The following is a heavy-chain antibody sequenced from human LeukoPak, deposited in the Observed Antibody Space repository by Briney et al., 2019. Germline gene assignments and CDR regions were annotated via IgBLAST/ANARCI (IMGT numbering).Heavy chain of an antibody. J-gene: IGHJ6*03. CDR1: GFTFSSYG. CDR3: AKRHSSSWYGYYYYYMDV. D-gene: IGHD6-13*01. V-gene: IGHV3-30*02. CDR2: IRYDGSNK. Sequence: PGRSLRLSCAASGFTFSSYGMHSVRQAPSKGLEWVAFIRYDGSNKYYADYVKGRFTISRDNSKNTLYLQMNSLRAEDTAVYYCAKRHSSSWYGYYYYYMDVWGKGTTVTISS.